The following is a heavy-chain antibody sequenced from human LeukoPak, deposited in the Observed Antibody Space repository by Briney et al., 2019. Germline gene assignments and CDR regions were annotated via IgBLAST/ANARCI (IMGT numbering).Heavy chain of an antibody. V-gene: IGHV4-59*13. CDR3: ARGLRGDPDAFDI. CDR1: AGSISNYY. J-gene: IGHJ3*02. Sequence: KPSETLSLTCTLSAGSISNYYWNWIRQSPGKGLEWIGYVYYSGSTDYNPSLESRVTISVDTSKNQFSLKLNSVTAADTAVYCCARGLRGDPDAFDIWGQGTVVTVS. CDR2: VYYSGST. D-gene: IGHD2-21*01.